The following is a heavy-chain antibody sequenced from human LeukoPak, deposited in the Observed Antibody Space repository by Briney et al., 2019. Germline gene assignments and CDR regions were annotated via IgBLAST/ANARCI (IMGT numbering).Heavy chain of an antibody. V-gene: IGHV3-23*01. CDR3: AKGKSGSYSGYDY. CDR1: GFTFSSYA. D-gene: IGHD1-26*01. Sequence: SGGSLRLSCAASGFTFSSYAMSWVRQAPGKGLEWVSAISGSGGSTYYADSVKGRFTISRDNSKNTLYLQMNSLRAEDTAVYYCAKGKSGSYSGYDYWGQGTLVTVSS. J-gene: IGHJ4*02. CDR2: ISGSGGST.